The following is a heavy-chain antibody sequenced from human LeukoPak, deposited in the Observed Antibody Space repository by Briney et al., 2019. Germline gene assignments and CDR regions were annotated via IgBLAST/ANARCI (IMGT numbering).Heavy chain of an antibody. CDR2: LWSNGNTR. CDR3: VRDSPHWTLDY. CDR1: GLRINNYA. Sequence: PGGSLRLSCAASGLRINNYAMHWVRQAPGKGLEWVPILWSNGNTRFYADSVKGRFTISRDTSTNTLYLHMDSLRVEDTAVYHCVRDSPHWTLDYWGQGTLVTVSS. J-gene: IGHJ4*02. D-gene: IGHD1-1*01. V-gene: IGHV3-33*01.